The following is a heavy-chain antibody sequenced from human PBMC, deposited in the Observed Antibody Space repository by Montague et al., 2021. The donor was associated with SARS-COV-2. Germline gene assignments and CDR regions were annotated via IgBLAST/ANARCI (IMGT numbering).Heavy chain of an antibody. CDR1: GFIFDYYG. J-gene: IGHJ4*02. Sequence: SLRLSCAASGFIFDYYGMNWVRQAPGKGLEWVSGINWNGDTTRYADSVRGRFTISRDNAKRSLYLQMNSLRADDTALYYCARLRDSAAYGAPDAYWGQGTLVTVSS. V-gene: IGHV3-20*04. CDR2: INWNGDTT. D-gene: IGHD3-22*01. CDR3: ARLRDSAAYGAPDAY.